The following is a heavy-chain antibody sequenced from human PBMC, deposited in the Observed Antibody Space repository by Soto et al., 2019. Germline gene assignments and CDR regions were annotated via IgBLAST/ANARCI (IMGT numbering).Heavy chain of an antibody. Sequence: QVQLQQWGAGLLKPSETLSLTCAVYGGFVSSGNYYWSWIRQPPGKGLEWIGEMSHSGGTHFNPSLKSRVTISVDTSKNQFSLKMSSVTAADPALYYCARVARGTATTVVDAFDIWGPGTMVTVSS. CDR1: GGFVSSGNYY. J-gene: IGHJ3*02. CDR2: MSHSGGT. CDR3: ARVARGTATTVVDAFDI. V-gene: IGHV4-34*01. D-gene: IGHD1-1*01.